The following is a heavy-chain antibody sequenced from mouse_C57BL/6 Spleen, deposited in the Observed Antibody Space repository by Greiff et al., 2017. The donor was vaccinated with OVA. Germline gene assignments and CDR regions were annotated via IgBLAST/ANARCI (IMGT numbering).Heavy chain of an antibody. V-gene: IGHV2-6-1*01. Sequence: VQLQESGPGLVAPSQSLSITCTVSGFSLTSYGVHWVRQPPGKGLEWLVVIWSDGSTTYNSALKSRLSISKDNSKSQVFLKMNSLQTDDTAMYYCARHNVSYYSNYYAMDYWGQGTSVTVSS. CDR3: ARHNVSYYSNYYAMDY. J-gene: IGHJ4*01. D-gene: IGHD2-5*01. CDR2: IWSDGST. CDR1: GFSLTSYG.